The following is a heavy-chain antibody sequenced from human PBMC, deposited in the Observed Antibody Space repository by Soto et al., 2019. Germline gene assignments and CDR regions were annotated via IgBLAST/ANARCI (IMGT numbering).Heavy chain of an antibody. D-gene: IGHD4-17*01. V-gene: IGHV4-59*01. CDR1: GGSISSYY. CDR2: IYYSGST. CDR3: ARVRMTTVVTGWYFDL. J-gene: IGHJ2*01. Sequence: NPSETLSLTCTVSGGSISSYYWSWIRQPPGKGLEWIGYIYYSGSTNYNPSLKSRVTISVDTSKNQFSLKLSSVTAADTAVYYCARVRMTTVVTGWYFDLWGRGTLVTVSS.